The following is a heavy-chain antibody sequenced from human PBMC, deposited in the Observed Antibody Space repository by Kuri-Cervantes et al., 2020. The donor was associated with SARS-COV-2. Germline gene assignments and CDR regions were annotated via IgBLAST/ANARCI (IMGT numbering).Heavy chain of an antibody. V-gene: IGHV3-30*04. CDR2: ISDDGSNK. Sequence: GGSLRLSCAASGFTFSSYAMHWVRQAPGKGLEWVAVISDDGSNKYYADSVKGRFTISRDNSKNTLYLQMNSLRAEDTAVYYCARGGSSGWYQLEYWGQGTLVTVSS. J-gene: IGHJ4*02. CDR3: ARGGSSGWYQLEY. D-gene: IGHD6-19*01. CDR1: GFTFSSYA.